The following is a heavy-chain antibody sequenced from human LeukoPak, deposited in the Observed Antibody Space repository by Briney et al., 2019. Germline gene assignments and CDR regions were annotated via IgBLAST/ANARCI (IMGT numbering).Heavy chain of an antibody. Sequence: SETLSLTCTVSGGSISSYYWSWIRQPPGKGLEWIGEINHSGSTNYNPSLKSRVTISVDTSKNQFSLKLSSVTAADTAVYYCASSSRTNYDILTGYYDGYYFDYWGQGTLVTVSS. D-gene: IGHD3-9*01. J-gene: IGHJ4*02. CDR3: ASSSRTNYDILTGYYDGYYFDY. V-gene: IGHV4-34*01. CDR1: GGSISSYY. CDR2: INHSGST.